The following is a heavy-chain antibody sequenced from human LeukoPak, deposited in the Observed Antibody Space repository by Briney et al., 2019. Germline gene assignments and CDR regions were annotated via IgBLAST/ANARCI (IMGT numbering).Heavy chain of an antibody. CDR1: GFSFSSYA. V-gene: IGHV3-23*01. CDR3: AKDGAPTVATTFDY. CDR2: ISGNGGST. J-gene: IGHJ4*02. Sequence: PGGSLRLSCAASGFSFSSYAMTWVRQAPGKGLEWVATISGNGGSTYYADSVKGRFTISRDNSKNTLYLQMNSLRAEDTAAYYCAKDGAPTVATTFDYWGQGTLVTVSS. D-gene: IGHD5-12*01.